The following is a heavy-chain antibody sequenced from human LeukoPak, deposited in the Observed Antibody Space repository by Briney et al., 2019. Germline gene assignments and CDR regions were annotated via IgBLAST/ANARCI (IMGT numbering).Heavy chain of an antibody. CDR2: IYHSGST. J-gene: IGHJ4*02. Sequence: SETLSLTCFVSGGSISSSNWWSWVRQPPGKGLEWIGEIYHSGSTNYNPSLKSRVTISVDKSKNQFSLKLSSVTAADTAVYYCARLLWFGDVYFDYWGQGTLVTVSS. V-gene: IGHV4-4*02. CDR1: GGSISSSNW. CDR3: ARLLWFGDVYFDY. D-gene: IGHD3-10*01.